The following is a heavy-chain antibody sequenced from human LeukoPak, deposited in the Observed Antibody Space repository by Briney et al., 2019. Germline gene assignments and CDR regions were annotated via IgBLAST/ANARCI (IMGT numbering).Heavy chain of an antibody. CDR2: IYNSGST. CDR1: GGSISGYY. D-gene: IGHD4-17*01. CDR3: ARVHGDYLDY. V-gene: IGHV4-59*01. J-gene: IGHJ4*02. Sequence: PSETLSLTCTVSGGSISGYYWSWIRQPPGKGLEWIGYIYNSGSTNYNPSLKSRVTLSVDTSKTQFPLKLRSVTAADTAVYYCARVHGDYLDYWGQGTLVTVSS.